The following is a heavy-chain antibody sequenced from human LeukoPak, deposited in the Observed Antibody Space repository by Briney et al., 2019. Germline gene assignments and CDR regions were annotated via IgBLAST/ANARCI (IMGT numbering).Heavy chain of an antibody. CDR3: ARFSRGNWFDP. J-gene: IGHJ5*02. V-gene: IGHV3-23*01. Sequence: SLRLSCAASGFTFSSYAMSWVRQAPGKGLEWVSAISGSGGSTYYADSVKGRFTISRDNSKNTLYLQMNSLRAEATAVYYCARFSRGNWFDPWGQGTLVTVSS. CDR2: ISGSGGST. CDR1: GFTFSSYA. D-gene: IGHD3-10*01.